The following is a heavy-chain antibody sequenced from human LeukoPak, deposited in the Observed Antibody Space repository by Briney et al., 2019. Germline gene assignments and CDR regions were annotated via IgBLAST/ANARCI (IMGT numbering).Heavy chain of an antibody. CDR3: ARASTPKVGATIYYFDY. J-gene: IGHJ4*02. CDR2: INTNTGNP. CDR1: GYTFTNYT. Sequence: ASVKVSCKASGYTFTNYTINWVRLAPGQGLECMGWINTNTGNPTYAQGFTGRFVFSLDTSVSTAYLQISSLKAEDTALYYCARASTPKVGATIYYFDYWGQGTLVTVSS. D-gene: IGHD1-26*01. V-gene: IGHV7-4-1*02.